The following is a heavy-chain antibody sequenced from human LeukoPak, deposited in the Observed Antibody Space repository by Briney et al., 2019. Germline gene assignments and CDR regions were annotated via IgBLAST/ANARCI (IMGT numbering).Heavy chain of an antibody. J-gene: IGHJ4*02. CDR3: EGTYYYDSSDDY. CDR1: GFTFRSYA. V-gene: IGHV3-23*01. Sequence: PGGSLRLSCAASGFTFRSYAMSCVRQASGKGLEWVLALSGSGTSTSYADSVKGRFTISRDNSRNTLYLQMNSLRDEHTAVYYCEGTYYYDSSDDYWGQGTLVTVSS. D-gene: IGHD3-22*01. CDR2: LSGSGTST.